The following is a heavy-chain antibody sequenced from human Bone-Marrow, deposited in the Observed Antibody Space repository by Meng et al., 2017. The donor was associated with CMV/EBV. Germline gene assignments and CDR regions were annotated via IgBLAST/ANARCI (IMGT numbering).Heavy chain of an antibody. CDR2: MNPNSGNT. Sequence: ASVKVSCKASGYTFTSYGISWVRQAPGQGLEWMGWMNPNSGNTGYAQKFQGRVTMTRNTSISTAYMELSSLRSEDTAVYYCARGGITIFGVVIMRPYYYYGMDVWGQGTTVTVSS. J-gene: IGHJ6*02. V-gene: IGHV1-8*02. CDR1: GYTFTSYG. CDR3: ARGGITIFGVVIMRPYYYYGMDV. D-gene: IGHD3-3*01.